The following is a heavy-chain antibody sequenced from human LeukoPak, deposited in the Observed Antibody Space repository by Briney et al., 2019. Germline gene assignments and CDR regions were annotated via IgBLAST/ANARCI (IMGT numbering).Heavy chain of an antibody. J-gene: IGHJ6*03. CDR3: AREAVAGIFYYYMDV. Sequence: PAETLSLTCTVSGGSISSSSYYWGWIRQPPGKGLVRIGYIYYSGSTYYNPSLKSRVTISVDTSKNQFSLKLSSVTAADTAVYYCAREAVAGIFYYYMDVWGKGTTVTVSS. V-gene: IGHV4-39*07. CDR2: IYYSGST. CDR1: GGSISSSSYY. D-gene: IGHD6-19*01.